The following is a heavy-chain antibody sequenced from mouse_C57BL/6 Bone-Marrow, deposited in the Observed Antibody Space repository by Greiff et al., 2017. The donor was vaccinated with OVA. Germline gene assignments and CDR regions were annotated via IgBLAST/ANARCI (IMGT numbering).Heavy chain of an antibody. CDR1: GYTFTSYW. Sequence: QVQLQQPGAELVRPGTSVQLSCKASGYTFTSYWLHWVKQRPGQGLEWIGVIDPSDSYTNYNQKFKGKATLTVDTSSSTAYMQLSSLTSEDSAVYYCARVYYYGFAYWGQGTLVTVSA. CDR2: IDPSDSYT. J-gene: IGHJ3*01. CDR3: ARVYYYGFAY. V-gene: IGHV1-59*01. D-gene: IGHD1-1*01.